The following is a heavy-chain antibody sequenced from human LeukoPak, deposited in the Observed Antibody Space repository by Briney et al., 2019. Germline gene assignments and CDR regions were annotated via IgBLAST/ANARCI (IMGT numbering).Heavy chain of an antibody. Sequence: SETLSLTCTVSGGSFSSYYWSWIRQPPGKGLEGIEYIYSSVTTNYNPSLKSRVTISVDMSQNQFALKLSSVTAADTAVYYCARLTYSNSSPFDYWGQGTLVTVSS. CDR1: GGSFSSYY. D-gene: IGHD6-6*01. CDR3: ARLTYSNSSPFDY. V-gene: IGHV4-4*09. J-gene: IGHJ4*02. CDR2: IYSSVTT.